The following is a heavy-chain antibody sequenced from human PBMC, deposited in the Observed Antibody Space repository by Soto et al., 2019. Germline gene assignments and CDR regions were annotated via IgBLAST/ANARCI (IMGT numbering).Heavy chain of an antibody. V-gene: IGHV1-69*02. CDR1: GGTFSSCT. CDR3: ARGSGSYYNIAPSTLSYYYYYYMDV. CDR2: IIPILGIA. D-gene: IGHD3-10*01. J-gene: IGHJ6*03. Sequence: VASVKVSCKASGGTFSSCTISWVRQAPGQGLEWMGRIIPILGIANYAQKFQGRVTITADKSTSTAYMELSSLRSEDTAVYYCARGSGSYYNIAPSTLSYYYYYYMDVWGKGTTVTVSS.